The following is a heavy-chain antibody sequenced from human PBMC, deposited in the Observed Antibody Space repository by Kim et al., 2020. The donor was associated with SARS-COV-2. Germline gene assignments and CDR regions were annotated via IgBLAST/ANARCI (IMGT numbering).Heavy chain of an antibody. V-gene: IGHV3-23*01. CDR3: AKSLVVVASLFDQ. J-gene: IGHJ4*02. CDR1: GLTFSDFA. CDR2: ITGRGSNT. D-gene: IGHD2-15*01. Sequence: GGSLRLSCAASGLTFSDFAMNWVRQTPGKGLEWVSTITGRGSNTYYADSVRGRFTISRDNSKNTLFLQMDSLRGDDTAVYYCAKSLVVVASLFDQWGQGTLVTVSS.